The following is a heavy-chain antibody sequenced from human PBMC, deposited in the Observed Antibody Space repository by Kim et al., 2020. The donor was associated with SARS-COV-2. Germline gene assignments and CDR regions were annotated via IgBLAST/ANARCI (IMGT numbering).Heavy chain of an antibody. D-gene: IGHD2-2*01. J-gene: IGHJ6*02. Sequence: GGSLRLSCAASGFTFSSYGMHWVRQAPGKGLEWVAVIWYDGSNIYYADSVKGRFTISRDNSKNTLYLQMNSLRAEDTAVYYCARDLGSSSYYYYGMDVWGQGTTVTVSS. CDR3: ARDLGSSSYYYYGMDV. CDR1: GFTFSSYG. CDR2: IWYDGSNI. V-gene: IGHV3-33*01.